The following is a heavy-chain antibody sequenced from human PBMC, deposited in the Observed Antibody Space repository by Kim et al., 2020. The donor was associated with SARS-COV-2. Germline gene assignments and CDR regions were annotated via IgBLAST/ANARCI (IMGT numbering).Heavy chain of an antibody. CDR2: IYYSGST. V-gene: IGHV4-39*01. CDR1: GGSISSSSYY. D-gene: IGHD3-22*01. J-gene: IGHJ5*02. CDR3: ARHSGITMIVVGNWFDP. Sequence: SETLSLTCTVSGGSISSSSYYWGWIRQPPGKGLEWIGSIYYSGSTYYNPSLKSRVTISVDTSKNQFSLKLSSVTAADTAVYYCARHSGITMIVVGNWFDPWGQGTLVTVSS.